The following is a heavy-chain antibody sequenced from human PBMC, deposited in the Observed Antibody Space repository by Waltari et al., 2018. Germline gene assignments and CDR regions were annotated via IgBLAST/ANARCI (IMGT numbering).Heavy chain of an antibody. J-gene: IGHJ5*01. Sequence: DVQLLESGGGLVQPGGSLRLSCAASGLIFSSFAMSWVRQAPGKGLEWVSTISGSGSSTYYADSVKGRFTISRDNSKNTLYLQMNSLRAEDTAVYYCAKDSHGYYRPFDFWGQGTLVTVSS. D-gene: IGHD3-3*01. CDR3: AKDSHGYYRPFDF. CDR1: GLIFSSFA. V-gene: IGHV3-23*01. CDR2: ISGSGSST.